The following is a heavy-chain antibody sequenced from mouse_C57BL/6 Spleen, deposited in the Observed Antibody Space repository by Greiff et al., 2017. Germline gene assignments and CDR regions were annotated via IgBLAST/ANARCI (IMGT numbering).Heavy chain of an antibody. CDR1: GYTFTSYN. CDR2: IYPGNGDT. Sequence: QVQLQQSGAELVRPGASVKMSCKASGYTFTSYNMHWVKQTPRQGLEWIGAIYPGNGDTSYNQKFKGKATLTVDKSSSTAYMQLSSLTSEDSAVYFCARSLYYYGSRGDWYFDGWGTGTTVTVSS. J-gene: IGHJ1*03. CDR3: ARSLYYYGSRGDWYFDG. D-gene: IGHD1-1*01. V-gene: IGHV1-12*01.